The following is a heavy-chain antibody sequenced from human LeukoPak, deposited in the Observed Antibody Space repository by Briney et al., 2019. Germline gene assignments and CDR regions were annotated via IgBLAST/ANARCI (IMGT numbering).Heavy chain of an antibody. Sequence: EGSLRLSCAASGFTFDDYGMSWVRQAPGKGLEWVSGINWNGGSTGYADSVKGRFTISRDNAKNSLYLQMNSLRAEDTALYYCAGSVGAPYYYYYMDVWGKGTTVTVSS. CDR1: GFTFDDYG. V-gene: IGHV3-20*04. J-gene: IGHJ6*03. D-gene: IGHD1-26*01. CDR2: INWNGGST. CDR3: AGSVGAPYYYYYMDV.